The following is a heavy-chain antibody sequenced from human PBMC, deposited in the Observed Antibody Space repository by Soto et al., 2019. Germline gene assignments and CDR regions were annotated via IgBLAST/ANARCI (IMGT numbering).Heavy chain of an antibody. V-gene: IGHV4-31*02. D-gene: IGHD4-17*01. CDR3: ARGLSVTLFDN. CDR2: IYYSGST. Sequence: WTWIRQHPGKGLEWIGYIYYSGSTYYNPSLKSRVTISVDTSKNQFSLKLSSVTAADTAVYYFARGLSVTLFDNWGQGTLVTVPS. J-gene: IGHJ4*02.